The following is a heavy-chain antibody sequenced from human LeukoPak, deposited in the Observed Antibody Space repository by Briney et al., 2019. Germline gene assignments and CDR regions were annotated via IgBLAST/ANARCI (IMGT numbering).Heavy chain of an antibody. CDR1: GFTFSDYY. D-gene: IGHD3-22*01. J-gene: IGHJ4*02. CDR3: TTGRGGQGGFYYYDSSGPTLY. Sequence: PGGSLRLSCAASGFTFSDYYMSWIRQAPGKGLEWVSYISSSGSTIYYADSVKGRFTISRDNAKNSLYLQMNSLKTEDTAVYYCTTGRGGQGGFYYYDSSGPTLYWGQGTLVTVSS. CDR2: ISSSGSTI. V-gene: IGHV3-11*01.